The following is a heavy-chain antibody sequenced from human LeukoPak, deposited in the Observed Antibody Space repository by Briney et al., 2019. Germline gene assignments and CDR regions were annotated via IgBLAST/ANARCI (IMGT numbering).Heavy chain of an antibody. Sequence: ASVKVSCKASGYTFTSYGISWVRQAPGQGLEWMGWISAYNGNTNYAQKLQGRVTMTTDTSTSTAYMELRSLRSDDTAVYYCARAPRTYYYDSSGYYFWGQGTLVSVSS. D-gene: IGHD3-22*01. V-gene: IGHV1-18*01. CDR2: ISAYNGNT. CDR3: ARAPRTYYYDSSGYYF. CDR1: GYTFTSYG. J-gene: IGHJ4*02.